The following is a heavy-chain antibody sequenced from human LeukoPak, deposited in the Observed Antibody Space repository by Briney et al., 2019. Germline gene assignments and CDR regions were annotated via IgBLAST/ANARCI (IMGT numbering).Heavy chain of an antibody. CDR1: GYSFTSYW. CDR2: IYPGDSDT. Sequence: GESLKISCKGSGYSFTSYWIGWVRQMPGKGLEWMGIIYPGDSDTRYSPSFQGQVTISADKSTSTAYLQWSSLKASDTAMYYCARQYDILTGYYASWFDPWGQGTLVTVSS. J-gene: IGHJ5*02. V-gene: IGHV5-51*01. D-gene: IGHD3-9*01. CDR3: ARQYDILTGYYASWFDP.